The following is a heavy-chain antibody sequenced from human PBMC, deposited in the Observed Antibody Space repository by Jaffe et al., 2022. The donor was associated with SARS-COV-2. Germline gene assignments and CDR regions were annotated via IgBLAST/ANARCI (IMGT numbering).Heavy chain of an antibody. V-gene: IGHV3-30*18. CDR3: AKDLTVLRSGWYRDYYYGMDV. Sequence: QVQLVESGGGVVQPGRSLRLSCAASGFTFSSYGMHWVRQAPGKGLEWVAVISYDGSNKYYADSVKGRFTISRDNSKNTLYLQMNSLRAEDTAVYYCAKDLTVLRSGWYRDYYYGMDVWGQGTTVTVSS. CDR1: GFTFSSYG. D-gene: IGHD6-19*01. CDR2: ISYDGSNK. J-gene: IGHJ6*02.